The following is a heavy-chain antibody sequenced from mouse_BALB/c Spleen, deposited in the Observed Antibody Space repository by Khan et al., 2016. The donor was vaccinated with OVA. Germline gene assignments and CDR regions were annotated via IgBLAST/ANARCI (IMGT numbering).Heavy chain of an antibody. D-gene: IGHD2-1*01. V-gene: IGHV1S81*02. CDR1: GYTLTSYW. Sequence: VELVESGAELVNPGASVNLSCKASGYTLTSYWMHWVKQRPGQGLEWIGEINPSNGRTNYNEKFKSKATLTVDKSSSTAYMQLSSPTSEDSAVYYCARLLINFDYWGQGTTRTVSS. CDR2: INPSNGRT. CDR3: ARLLINFDY. J-gene: IGHJ2*01.